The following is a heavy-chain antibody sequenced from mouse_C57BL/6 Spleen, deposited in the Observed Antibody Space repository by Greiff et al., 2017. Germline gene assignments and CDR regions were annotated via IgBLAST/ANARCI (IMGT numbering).Heavy chain of an antibody. J-gene: IGHJ3*01. CDR1: GYTFTSYW. D-gene: IGHD4-1*01. V-gene: IGHV1-7*01. CDR3: ASNWDAWFAY. CDR2: INPSSGYT. Sequence: QVQLQQSGAELAKPGASVKMSCKASGYTFTSYWMHWVKQRPGQGLEWIGYINPSSGYTKYNQKFKDKATLTADKSSSTAYMQLSSLTYEDAAVYYCASNWDAWFAYWGQGTLVTVSA.